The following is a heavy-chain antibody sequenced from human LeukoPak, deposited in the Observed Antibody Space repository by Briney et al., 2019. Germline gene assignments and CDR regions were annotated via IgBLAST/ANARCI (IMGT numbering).Heavy chain of an antibody. CDR1: GFTFSSNV. CDR3: ARDFSGSIDY. D-gene: IGHD3-3*01. J-gene: IGHJ4*02. V-gene: IGHV3-74*01. CDR2: INGDGNTI. Sequence: GGSLRLSCAASGFTFSSNVMHWVRQGPGKGLVWVSHINGDGNTIRYADSVKGRFTISRDNAKNTLYLQMKSLRAEDTAVYFCARDFSGSIDYWGQGTQVTVSS.